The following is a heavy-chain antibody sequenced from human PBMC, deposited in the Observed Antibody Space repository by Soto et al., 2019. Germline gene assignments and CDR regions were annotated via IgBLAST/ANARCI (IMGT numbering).Heavy chain of an antibody. CDR2: INAGNGNT. CDR1: GYTFTSYA. D-gene: IGHD3-10*01. CDR3: ASEVPFYYGSGSVDY. Sequence: QVQLVQSGAEVKKPGASVKVSCKASGYTFTSYAMHWVRQAPGQRLEWMGWINAGNGNTKYSQKFQGRVTITRDTSASTACMELSSLRSEDTAVYYCASEVPFYYGSGSVDYWGQGTLVTVSS. J-gene: IGHJ4*02. V-gene: IGHV1-3*01.